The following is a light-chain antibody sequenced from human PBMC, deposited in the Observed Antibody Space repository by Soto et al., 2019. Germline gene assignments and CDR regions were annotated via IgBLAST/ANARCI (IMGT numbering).Light chain of an antibody. J-gene: IGLJ2*01. CDR1: SSNIGSGT. Sequence: QSVLTQPPSVSGTPGQRVTISCSGSSSNIGSGTVNWYQQLPGTAPIRLIYANNHRPSGVPDRFSASKSGTSASLAISGLLSEDEADYFCAAWDDSLSGRKVFGGGTKLTVL. CDR2: ANN. V-gene: IGLV1-44*01. CDR3: AAWDDSLSGRKV.